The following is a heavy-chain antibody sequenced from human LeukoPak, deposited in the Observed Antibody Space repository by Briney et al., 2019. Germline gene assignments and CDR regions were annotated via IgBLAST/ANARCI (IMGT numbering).Heavy chain of an antibody. D-gene: IGHD3-16*02. CDR1: GFTFSNAW. V-gene: IGHV3-15*01. CDR3: TTAYYDYVWGSYRKRFDY. Sequence: GGSLRLSCAASGFTFSNAWMSWVRQAPGKGLEWVGRIKSKTDGGTTDYAAPVKGRFTISRDDPKNTLYLQMNSLKTEDTAVYYCTTAYYDYVWGSYRKRFDYWGQGTLVTVSS. J-gene: IGHJ4*02. CDR2: IKSKTDGGTT.